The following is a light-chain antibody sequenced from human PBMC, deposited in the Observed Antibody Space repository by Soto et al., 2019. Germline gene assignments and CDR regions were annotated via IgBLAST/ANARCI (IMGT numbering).Light chain of an antibody. CDR3: QHYGGSSRT. Sequence: EIVLTQSPGTLSLSPGERATLSCRASQSVSNSYLAWYQQKPGQAPRLLIYGASSRAPGIPDRFSGSGSGTDFTLTISRLEPEDFAVYYCQHYGGSSRTFGQGTKVEIK. J-gene: IGKJ1*01. CDR1: QSVSNSY. V-gene: IGKV3-20*01. CDR2: GAS.